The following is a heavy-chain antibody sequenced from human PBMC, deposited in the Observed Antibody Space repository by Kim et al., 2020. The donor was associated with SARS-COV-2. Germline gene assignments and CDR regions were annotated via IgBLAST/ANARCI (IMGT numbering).Heavy chain of an antibody. CDR1: GFTFSSYA. D-gene: IGHD6-19*01. J-gene: IGHJ6*02. CDR3: AKEPGLAVAGRYYYYGMDV. V-gene: IGHV3-23*01. Sequence: GGSLRLSCAASGFTFSSYAMSWVRQAPGKGLEWVSTISGSGGGPYYADSVKGRFTISRDDSKNTLYLQLNSLKAEDTAVYYCAKEPGLAVAGRYYYYGMDVWGQGTTVTVSS. CDR2: ISGSGGGP.